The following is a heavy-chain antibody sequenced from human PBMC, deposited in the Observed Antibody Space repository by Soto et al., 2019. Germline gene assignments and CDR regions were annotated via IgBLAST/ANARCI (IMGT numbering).Heavy chain of an antibody. J-gene: IGHJ3*01. Sequence: VASVKVSCKASGYTFTGYYMHWVRQAPGQGLEWMGRIIPILGIANYAQKFQGRVTITADKSTSTAYMELSSLRSEDTAVYYCARVGGIYSSSWYWGQGTMVTVSS. CDR2: IIPILGIA. CDR1: GYTFTGYY. V-gene: IGHV1-69*04. CDR3: ARVGGIYSSSWY. D-gene: IGHD6-13*01.